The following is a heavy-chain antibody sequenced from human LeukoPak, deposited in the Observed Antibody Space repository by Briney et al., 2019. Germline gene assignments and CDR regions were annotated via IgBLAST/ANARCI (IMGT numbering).Heavy chain of an antibody. J-gene: IGHJ4*02. CDR3: AKDSDSSGHYPTFED. V-gene: IGHV3-9*03. CDR2: ISWNSDSI. D-gene: IGHD3-22*01. CDR1: GFTFDDYA. Sequence: GGSLRLSCAASGFTFDDYAMHWVRQPPGKGLEWVAGISWNSDSIGYADSVKGRFTVSRDNAKNSLHLQMNSLRAEDMAFYYCAKDSDSSGHYPTFEDWGQGTLVTVSS.